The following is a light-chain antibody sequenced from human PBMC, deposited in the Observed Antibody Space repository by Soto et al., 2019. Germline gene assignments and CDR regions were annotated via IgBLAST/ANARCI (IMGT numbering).Light chain of an antibody. Sequence: DVQMTQSPSSLSASVGDRVTITCRASQSISYYLNCYQQKPGRAPRLLIYTTSSLQSGVPSKFSGSASGTDFTLTISSLQPEDFATYYCQQSYTTPWTFGQGTKVDI. CDR3: QQSYTTPWT. CDR1: QSISYY. J-gene: IGKJ1*01. V-gene: IGKV1-39*01. CDR2: TTS.